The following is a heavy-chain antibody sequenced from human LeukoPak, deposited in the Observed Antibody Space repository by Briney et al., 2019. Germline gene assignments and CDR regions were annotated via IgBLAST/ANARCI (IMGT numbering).Heavy chain of an antibody. CDR1: GFTFSSFE. CDR3: AGSMITFGGVLPFDY. V-gene: IGHV3-48*03. D-gene: IGHD3-16*01. Sequence: GGSLRLSCAASGFTFSSFEMSWVRQAPGKGLEWVSYISSSGITIYYADSMKGRFTISRDNAKNSLYLQMNSLRAEDTAVYYCAGSMITFGGVLPFDYWGQGTLVTVSS. CDR2: ISSSGITI. J-gene: IGHJ4*02.